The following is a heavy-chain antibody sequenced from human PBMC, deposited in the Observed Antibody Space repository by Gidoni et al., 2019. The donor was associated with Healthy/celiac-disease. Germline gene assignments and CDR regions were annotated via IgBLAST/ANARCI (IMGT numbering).Heavy chain of an antibody. Sequence: QVQLVQSVAEVKKPGSSVKVSCTASGGTFSSYAISWVRQAPGQGLEWMGRIIPILGIANYAQKFQGRVTITADKSTSTAYMELSSLRSEDTAVYYCARITGIAADYGMDVWGQGTTVTVSS. J-gene: IGHJ6*02. V-gene: IGHV1-69*04. CDR3: ARITGIAADYGMDV. CDR2: IIPILGIA. CDR1: GGTFSSYA. D-gene: IGHD6-13*01.